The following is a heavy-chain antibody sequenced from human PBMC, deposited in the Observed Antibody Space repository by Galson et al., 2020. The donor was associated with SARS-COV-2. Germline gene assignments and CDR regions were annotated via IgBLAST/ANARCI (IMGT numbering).Heavy chain of an antibody. D-gene: IGHD3-22*01. CDR3: ARSRFYYDSSGYYLDY. J-gene: IGHJ4*02. V-gene: IGHV1-69*06. Sequence: ASVKVSCKASGGTFSSYAISWVRQAPGQGLEWMGRIIPIFGTANYAQKFQGRVTITADKSTSTAYMELSSLRSEDTAVYYCARSRFYYDSSGYYLDYWGQGTLVTVSS. CDR1: GGTFSSYA. CDR2: IIPIFGTA.